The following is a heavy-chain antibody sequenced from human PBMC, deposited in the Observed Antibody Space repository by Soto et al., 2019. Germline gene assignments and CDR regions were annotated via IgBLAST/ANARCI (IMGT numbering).Heavy chain of an antibody. CDR2: ISYDGSNK. D-gene: IGHD1-26*01. J-gene: IGHJ1*01. CDR3: AGDLSGGSYYVEYFQH. Sequence: QVQLVESGGGVVQPGRSLRLSCAASGFTFSSYAMHWVRQAPGKGLEWVAVISYDGSNKYYADSVKGRFTISRDNSKNTLYLQMNSLRAEDTAVYYCAGDLSGGSYYVEYFQHWGQGTLVTVSS. V-gene: IGHV3-30-3*01. CDR1: GFTFSSYA.